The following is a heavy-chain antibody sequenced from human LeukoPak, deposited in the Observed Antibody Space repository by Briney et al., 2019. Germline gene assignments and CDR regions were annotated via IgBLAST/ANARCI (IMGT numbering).Heavy chain of an antibody. V-gene: IGHV3-21*05. D-gene: IGHD3-3*01. CDR1: GFTFSLYA. CDR3: ARDTYEPGLIDF. Sequence: PGGSLRLSCAASGFTFSLYAMNWVRQAPGKGLEWGSYINSGSSDKHYTESVRGRFTISRDNAKKKLYLQMNSLRAEDTAVYYCARDTYEPGLIDFWGQGTLVSVSS. J-gene: IGHJ4*02. CDR2: INSGSSDK.